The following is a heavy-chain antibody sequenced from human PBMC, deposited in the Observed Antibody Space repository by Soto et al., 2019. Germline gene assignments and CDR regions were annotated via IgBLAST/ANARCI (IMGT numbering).Heavy chain of an antibody. CDR1: GGSISSGGYY. CDR2: IYYSGST. V-gene: IGHV4-31*03. J-gene: IGHJ5*02. Sequence: QVQLQESGPGLVKPSQTLSLTCTVSGGSISSGGYYWSGIRQHPGKGLEWVGYIYYSGSTYYNPYIKSRITISVDTSKNQFSLKLSSVTAADTAVYYCARGVGSGWLNWFDTWGQGTLVTVSS. CDR3: ARGVGSGWLNWFDT. D-gene: IGHD6-19*01.